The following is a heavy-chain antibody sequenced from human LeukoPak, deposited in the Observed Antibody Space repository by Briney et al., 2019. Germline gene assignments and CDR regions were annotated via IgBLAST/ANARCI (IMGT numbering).Heavy chain of an antibody. J-gene: IGHJ6*03. V-gene: IGHV4-39*07. CDR2: IYYSGST. D-gene: IGHD1-26*01. Sequence: PSETLSLTCTVSGGSISSSSYYWGWIRQPPGKGLEWIGCIYYSGSTYYNPSLKSRVTISVDTSKNQFSLKLSSVTAADTAVYYCARASAAASGFYYYYYMDVWGKGTTVTVSS. CDR3: ARASAAASGFYYYYYMDV. CDR1: GGSISSSSYY.